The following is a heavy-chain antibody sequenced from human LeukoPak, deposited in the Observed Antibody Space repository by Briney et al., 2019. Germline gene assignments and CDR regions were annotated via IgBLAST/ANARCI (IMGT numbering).Heavy chain of an antibody. V-gene: IGHV3-15*01. Sequence: ETLSLTCAVYGGSFSGYYWSWIRQPPGKGLEWVGRIKSKTDGGTTDYAEPVKGRFTISRDDSKNTLYLQMNSLKTEDTAVYYCTTVEGGWYWLYYFDYWGQGTLVTVSS. CDR1: GGSFSGYY. D-gene: IGHD6-19*01. J-gene: IGHJ4*02. CDR2: IKSKTDGGTT. CDR3: TTVEGGWYWLYYFDY.